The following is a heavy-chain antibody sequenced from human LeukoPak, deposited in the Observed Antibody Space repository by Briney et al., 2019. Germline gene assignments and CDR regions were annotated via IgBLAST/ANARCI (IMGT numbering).Heavy chain of an antibody. D-gene: IGHD2-8*01. CDR1: GGSFSDYY. CDR3: ARGIVLKLYAVLDS. CDR2: IKHGGGT. V-gene: IGHV4-34*01. J-gene: IGHJ4*02. Sequence: SETLSLTCDVYGGSFSDYYWTWIRQPPGKGPEWIGEIKHGGGTNYNPSLKSRVTISLDTSKNQSSLHLKSVTAADTAVYYCARGIVLKLYAVLDSWGQGTLVTVSS.